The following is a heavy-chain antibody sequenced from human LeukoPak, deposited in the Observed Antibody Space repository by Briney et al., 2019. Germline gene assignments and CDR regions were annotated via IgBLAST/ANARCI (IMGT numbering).Heavy chain of an antibody. CDR1: GGSFSGYY. CDR3: AREAAAAGSFDY. J-gene: IGHJ4*02. Sequence: ETXSLTXXXXGGSFSGYYWSWIRQPPGKGLEWIGEINHSGSTNYNPSLKSRVTISVDTSKNQFSLKLSSVTAADTAVYYCAREAAAAGSFDYWGQGTLVTVSS. V-gene: IGHV4-34*01. D-gene: IGHD6-13*01. CDR2: INHSGST.